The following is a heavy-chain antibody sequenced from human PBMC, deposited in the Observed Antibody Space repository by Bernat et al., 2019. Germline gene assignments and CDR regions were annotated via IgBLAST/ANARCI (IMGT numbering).Heavy chain of an antibody. D-gene: IGHD6-19*01. CDR1: GNSFTSYW. CDR3: ARRRTSDWDFDY. Sequence: EVQLVQSGAEVKKPGESLKISCKCSGNSFTSYWIAWVRQMPGKGLEWMGIIYADDSDTRYSPSFQGQVTSSADKSISTAYLQWNSLEASDTAVYYCARRRTSDWDFDYWGQGTLVTVSS. CDR2: IYADDSDT. J-gene: IGHJ4*02. V-gene: IGHV5-51*01.